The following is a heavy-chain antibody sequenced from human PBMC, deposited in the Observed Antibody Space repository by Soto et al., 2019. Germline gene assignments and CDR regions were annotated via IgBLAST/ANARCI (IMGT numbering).Heavy chain of an antibody. D-gene: IGHD3-10*01. V-gene: IGHV3-30-3*01. CDR3: ARGNVSGSSQRYGMDV. CDR2: ISYDGSNK. CDR1: GFTFSSYA. Sequence: QVQLVESGGGVVQPGRSLRLSCAASGFTFSSYAMHWVRQAPGKGLEWVAVISYDGSNKYYADSVKGRFTISRDNSKNTLYLQMNSLRAEDTAVYYCARGNVSGSSQRYGMDVWGQGTTVTVSS. J-gene: IGHJ6*02.